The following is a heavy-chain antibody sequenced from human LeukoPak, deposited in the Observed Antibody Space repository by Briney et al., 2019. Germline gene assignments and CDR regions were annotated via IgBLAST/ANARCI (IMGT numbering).Heavy chain of an antibody. CDR3: ARDSGRRDLDY. V-gene: IGHV3-48*03. CDR2: ISYSASTI. J-gene: IGHJ4*02. D-gene: IGHD6-19*01. Sequence: PGGSLRLSCAASGFTFSSYAMNWVRQAPGKGLEWVSYISYSASTIHYADSVKGRFTISRDNAKNSLYLQMNSLRAADTAIYYCARDSGRRDLDYWGQGTLVTVSS. CDR1: GFTFSSYA.